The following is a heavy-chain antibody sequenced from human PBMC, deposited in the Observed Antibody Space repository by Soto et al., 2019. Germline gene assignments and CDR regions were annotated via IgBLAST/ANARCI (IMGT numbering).Heavy chain of an antibody. D-gene: IGHD3-22*01. CDR1: GGSISSGDYY. J-gene: IGHJ5*02. CDR3: ARAPVSYDRSGRTRLSWFDP. CDR2: IYASGST. Sequence: QVQLQASGPGLVKPSQTLSLTCTVSGGSISSGDYYWNWISQPPGKGMEWIGYIYASGSTYYNPSLKSRVTSSVCTSKNQFSLKLSPVTAADTAVYYCARAPVSYDRSGRTRLSWFDPRRQGALVAVSS. V-gene: IGHV4-30-4*01.